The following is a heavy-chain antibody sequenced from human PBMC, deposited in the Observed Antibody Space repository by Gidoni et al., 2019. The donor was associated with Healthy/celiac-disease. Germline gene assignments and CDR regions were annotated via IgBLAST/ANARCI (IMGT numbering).Heavy chain of an antibody. CDR3: AKLKITMVRGAFDY. D-gene: IGHD3-10*01. J-gene: IGHJ4*02. Sequence: LEWVSAISGSGGSTYYADSVKGRFTISRDNSKNTLYLQMNSLRAEDTAVYYCAKLKITMVRGAFDYWGQGTLVTVSS. V-gene: IGHV3-23*01. CDR2: ISGSGGST.